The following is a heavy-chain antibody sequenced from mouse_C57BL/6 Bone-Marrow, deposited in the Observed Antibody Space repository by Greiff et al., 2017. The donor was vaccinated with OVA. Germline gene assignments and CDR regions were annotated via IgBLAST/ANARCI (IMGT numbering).Heavy chain of an antibody. J-gene: IGHJ1*03. V-gene: IGHV14-4*01. CDR3: TTAGYFDV. CDR2: IDPENGDT. CDR1: GFNIKDDY. Sequence: DVHLVESGAELVRPGASVKLSCTASGFNIKDDYMHWVKQRPEQGLEWIGWIDPENGDTEYASKFQGKATITADTSSNTAYLQLSSLTSEDTAVYYCTTAGYFDVWGTGTTVTVSS.